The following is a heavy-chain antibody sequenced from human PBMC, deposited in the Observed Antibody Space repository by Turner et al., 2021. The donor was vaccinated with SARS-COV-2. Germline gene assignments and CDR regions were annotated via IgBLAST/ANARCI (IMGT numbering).Heavy chain of an antibody. CDR1: GGSISSYY. D-gene: IGHD2-15*01. CDR2: IYYSGST. CDR3: ARGRGGGGSSNNWFDP. J-gene: IGHJ5*02. Sequence: QVQLQESGPGLVKPSETLSLPCPVSGGSISSYYWSWLRQPPGKGLEWIGYIYYSGSTNYNPSLKSRVSISVDTSKNQFSLKLTSVTAADTAVYYCARGRGGGGSSNNWFDPWGQGTLVIVSS. V-gene: IGHV4-59*01.